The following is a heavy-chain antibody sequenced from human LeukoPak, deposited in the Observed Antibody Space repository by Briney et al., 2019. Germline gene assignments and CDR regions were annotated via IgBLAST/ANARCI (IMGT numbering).Heavy chain of an antibody. CDR1: GGTFSSYA. Sequence: ASVKVSCKVSGGTFSSYAISWVRQAPGQGLEWMGGIIPIFGTANYAQKFQGRVTITADESTSTAYMELSSLRSEDTAVYYCARDAYSSGWHLYYYYYGMDVWGQGTTVTVSS. CDR3: ARDAYSSGWHLYYYYYGMDV. CDR2: IIPIFGTA. J-gene: IGHJ6*02. D-gene: IGHD6-19*01. V-gene: IGHV1-69*13.